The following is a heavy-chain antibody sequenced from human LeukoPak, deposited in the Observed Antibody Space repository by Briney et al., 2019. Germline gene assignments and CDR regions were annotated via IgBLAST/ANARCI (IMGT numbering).Heavy chain of an antibody. CDR1: GYSFTSYW. Sequence: GESLKISCKGSGYSFTSYWIGWARQMPGKGLEWMGIIYPGDSDTRYSPSFQGQVTISADKSISTAYLQWSSLKASDTAMYYCARRRYDFWSGYTYYFDYWGQGTLVTVSS. CDR3: ARRRYDFWSGYTYYFDY. D-gene: IGHD3-3*01. CDR2: IYPGDSDT. V-gene: IGHV5-51*01. J-gene: IGHJ4*02.